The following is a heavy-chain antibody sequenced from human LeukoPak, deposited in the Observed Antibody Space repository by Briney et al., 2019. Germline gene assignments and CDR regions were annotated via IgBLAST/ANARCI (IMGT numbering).Heavy chain of an antibody. J-gene: IGHJ4*02. V-gene: IGHV3-33*01. CDR2: LASDGRNE. Sequence: PGGSLRLSCAASGFSFSTYGMHWVRRAPGKGLEWVAGLASDGRNENYPDSVKGRFTISRDNSKNTLYLQMNILRAEDTAVYYCARGGGGQLDYWGQGTLVTVSS. CDR1: GFSFSTYG. D-gene: IGHD3-16*01. CDR3: ARGGGGQLDY.